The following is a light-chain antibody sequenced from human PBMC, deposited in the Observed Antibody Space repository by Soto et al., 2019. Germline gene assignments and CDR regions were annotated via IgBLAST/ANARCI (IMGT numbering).Light chain of an antibody. V-gene: IGLV3-21*02. CDR1: NIGTKS. CDR3: HVWDSSSDHVI. Sequence: GPGQTARIACGGNNIGTKSVHWYQQKPGQAPVLVVYDDTDRPSGIPERFSGSNSGDTATLTISSVEAGDEADYYCHVWDSSSDHVIFGGGTKLTVL. CDR2: DDT. J-gene: IGLJ2*01.